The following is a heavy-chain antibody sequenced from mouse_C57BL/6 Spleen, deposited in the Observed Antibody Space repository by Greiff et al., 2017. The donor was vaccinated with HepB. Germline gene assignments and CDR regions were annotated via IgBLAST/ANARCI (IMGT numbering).Heavy chain of an antibody. Sequence: VQLKQSGAELVRPGSSVKMSCKTSGYTFTSYGINWVKQRPGQGLEWIGYIYIGSGYTEYNEKFKGKATLTSDTSSSTAYMQLSSLTSEDSAIYFCARGSNGYFDYWGQGTTLTVSS. CDR3: ARGSNGYFDY. V-gene: IGHV1-58*01. J-gene: IGHJ2*01. D-gene: IGHD2-5*01. CDR1: GYTFTSYG. CDR2: IYIGSGYT.